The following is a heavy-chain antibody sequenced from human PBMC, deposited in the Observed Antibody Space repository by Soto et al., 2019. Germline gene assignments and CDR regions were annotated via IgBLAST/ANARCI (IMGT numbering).Heavy chain of an antibody. J-gene: IGHJ6*02. CDR1: GFTFSSYW. CDR3: ARYPGSYYYYYGMDV. D-gene: IGHD1-26*01. V-gene: IGHV3-74*01. Sequence: GGSLRLSCAASGFTFSSYWMHWVRQAPGKGLVWVSRINSDGSSTSYADSVKGRFTISRDNAKNTLYLQMNSLRAEDTAVYYCARYPGSYYYYYGMDVWGQGTTVTVSS. CDR2: INSDGSST.